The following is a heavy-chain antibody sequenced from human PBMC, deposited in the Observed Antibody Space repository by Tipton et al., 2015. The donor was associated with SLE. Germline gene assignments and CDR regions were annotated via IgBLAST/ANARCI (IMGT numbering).Heavy chain of an antibody. V-gene: IGHV4-59*01. J-gene: IGHJ3*02. D-gene: IGHD3/OR15-3a*01. Sequence: TLSLTCTVSGGSISSYYWSWIRQPPGKGLEWIGYIYYSGSNTYNPSLMSRVTISVDTSKNQFSLKLSSVTAADTAVYYCARAPPTPIFGPVMWAFDIWGQGTMVTVSS. CDR2: IYYSGSN. CDR3: ARAPPTPIFGPVMWAFDI. CDR1: GGSISSYY.